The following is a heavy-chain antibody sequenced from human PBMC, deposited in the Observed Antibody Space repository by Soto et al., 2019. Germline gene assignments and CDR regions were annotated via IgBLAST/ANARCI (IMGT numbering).Heavy chain of an antibody. CDR2: IRYDGSNK. D-gene: IGHD3-9*01. Sequence: PGGSLWLACAASGFTFCSYCLHWVRQAPGKGLEWVAVIRYDGSNKYYADSVKGRFTISRDNSKNTLYLQMNSLRAEDTAVYYCARDSRPYYDILTGPFDYWGQGTLVTVSS. V-gene: IGHV3-33*01. CDR1: GFTFCSYC. J-gene: IGHJ4*02. CDR3: ARDSRPYYDILTGPFDY.